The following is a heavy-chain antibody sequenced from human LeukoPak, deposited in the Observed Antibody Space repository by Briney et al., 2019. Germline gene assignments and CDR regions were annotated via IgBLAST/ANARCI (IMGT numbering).Heavy chain of an antibody. J-gene: IGHJ3*02. CDR2: ISSSSSYI. CDR1: GFTFSSYS. Sequence: GGSLRLSCAASGFTFSSYSMNWVRQAPGKGLGWVSSISSSSSYIYYADSVKGRFTISRDNAKNSLYLQMNSLRAEDTAVYYCARVTTVTNDAFDIWGQGTMVTVSS. V-gene: IGHV3-21*01. CDR3: ARVTTVTNDAFDI. D-gene: IGHD4-17*01.